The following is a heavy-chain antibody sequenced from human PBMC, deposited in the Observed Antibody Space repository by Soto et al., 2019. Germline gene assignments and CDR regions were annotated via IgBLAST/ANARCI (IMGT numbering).Heavy chain of an antibody. CDR1: GFTFSSYA. V-gene: IGHV3-23*01. CDR3: AKDLISRGMRILRRGYSYGSDAFDI. D-gene: IGHD5-18*01. J-gene: IGHJ3*02. CDR2: ISGSGGST. Sequence: GGSLRLSCAASGFTFSSYAMSWVRQAPGKGLEWVSAISGSGGSTYYADSVKGRFTISRDNSKNTLYLQMNSLRAEDTAVYYCAKDLISRGMRILRRGYSYGSDAFDIWGQGTMVTVPS.